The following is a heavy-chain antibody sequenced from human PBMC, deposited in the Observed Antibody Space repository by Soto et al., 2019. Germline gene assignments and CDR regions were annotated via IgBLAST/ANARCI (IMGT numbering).Heavy chain of an antibody. CDR3: ARSQGGSSSLDIYYYYYYGIDV. D-gene: IGHD2-15*01. V-gene: IGHV1-69*01. CDR2: VIPIFGTP. J-gene: IGHJ6*02. CDR1: GGTFSTYA. Sequence: QVQLVQSGAEVKKPGSSVKVSCKAPGGTFSTYAISWVRQAPGQGLEWMGGVIPIFGTPKYAQKFQGRVTSSADESTSTGYMELRRLRSEDTAVYYCARSQGGSSSLDIYYYYYYGIDVWGQGTTVNVSS.